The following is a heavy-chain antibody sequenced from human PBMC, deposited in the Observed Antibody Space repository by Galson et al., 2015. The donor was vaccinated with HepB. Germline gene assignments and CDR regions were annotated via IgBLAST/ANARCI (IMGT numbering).Heavy chain of an antibody. CDR1: GYTFTGYY. CDR3: ARGVGGNYGCLGY. Sequence: SVKVSCKASGYTFTGYYMHWVRQAPGQGLEWMGWINPNSGGTNYAQKFQGRVTMTRDTSISTAYMELSRLRSDDTAVYYCARGVGGNYGCLGYWGQGTLVTVSS. J-gene: IGHJ4*02. CDR2: INPNSGGT. D-gene: IGHD1-7*01. V-gene: IGHV1-2*02.